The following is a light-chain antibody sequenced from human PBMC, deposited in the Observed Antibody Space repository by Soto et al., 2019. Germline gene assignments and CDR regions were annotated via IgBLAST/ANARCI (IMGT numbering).Light chain of an antibody. CDR2: EVI. CDR3: ASYTDSVTLV. CDR1: SSDVGNYNY. J-gene: IGLJ2*01. Sequence: QSALTQPASVSGSPGQSITISCTGTSSDVGNYNYVSWYQHHPGKAPKLIIFEVIHRPSGVSNRFSGSKSGNTASLTISGLQAEDEAYYYCASYTDSVTLVFGGGTKVTVL. V-gene: IGLV2-14*01.